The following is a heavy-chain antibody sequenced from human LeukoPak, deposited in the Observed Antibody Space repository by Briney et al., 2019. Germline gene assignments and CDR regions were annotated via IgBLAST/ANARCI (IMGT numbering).Heavy chain of an antibody. CDR1: GYTFTSYY. J-gene: IGHJ6*03. CDR3: ARALRSLQVSGYYPYSDMDV. V-gene: IGHV1-46*01. Sequence: VASVKVSCKASGYTFTSYYMHWVRQAPGQGLEWMGIINPSGGSTSYAQKFQGRVTMTRDMSTSTVYMELSSLRSEDTAVYYCARALRSLQVSGYYPYSDMDVWGKGTTVTVSS. CDR2: INPSGGST. D-gene: IGHD3-22*01.